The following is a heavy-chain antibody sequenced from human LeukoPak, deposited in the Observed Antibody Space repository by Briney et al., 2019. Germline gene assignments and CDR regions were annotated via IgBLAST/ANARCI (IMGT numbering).Heavy chain of an antibody. CDR2: IYSAGTT. V-gene: IGHV3-53*01. D-gene: IGHD3-10*01. CDR3: VRDLAPLLWFGEPREV. CDR1: GFNVSKNY. Sequence: GGSLRLSCAASGFNVSKNYMSWVRRAPGKGLEWVSVIYSAGTTYYADSVRGRFTISREKSKNTLHLQMNSLRAEDTAVYFCVRDLAPLLWFGEPREVWGKGTTVTVSS. J-gene: IGHJ6*04.